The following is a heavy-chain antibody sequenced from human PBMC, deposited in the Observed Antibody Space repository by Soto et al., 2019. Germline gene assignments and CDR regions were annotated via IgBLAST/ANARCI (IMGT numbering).Heavy chain of an antibody. CDR2: ISSSGSTI. J-gene: IGHJ2*01. Sequence: GGSLRLSCAASGFTFSDYYMSWIRQAPGKGLEWVSYISSSGSTIYYADSVKGRFTISRCNAKNSLYHQMNSLGAAATAVHAGSSGLAYCGGDCYPRVFDLGGRGALVTVSS. CDR1: GFTFSDYY. D-gene: IGHD2-21*02. V-gene: IGHV3-11*01. CDR3: SSGLAYCGGDCYPRVFDL.